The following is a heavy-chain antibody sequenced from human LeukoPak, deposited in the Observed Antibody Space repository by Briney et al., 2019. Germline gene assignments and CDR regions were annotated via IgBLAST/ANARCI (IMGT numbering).Heavy chain of an antibody. D-gene: IGHD3-10*01. CDR1: GFIFSNYS. J-gene: IGHJ4*02. CDR2: ISGSGGST. V-gene: IGHV3-23*01. CDR3: AKDRGLLWFGEPDY. Sequence: GGSLRLSCTASGFIFSNYSLNWVRQAPGKGLEWVSAISGSGGSTYYADSVKGRFTISRDNSKNTLYLQMNSLRAEDTAVYYCAKDRGLLWFGEPDYWGQGTLVTVSS.